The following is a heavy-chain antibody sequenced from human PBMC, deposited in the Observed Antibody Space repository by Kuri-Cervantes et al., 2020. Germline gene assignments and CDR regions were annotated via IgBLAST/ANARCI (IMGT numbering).Heavy chain of an antibody. CDR2: ISAYNGNT. V-gene: IGHV1-18*01. Sequence: ASVKVSCKASGCTFTSYGISWVRQAPGQGLEWMGWISAYNGNTNYAQKLQGRVTMTTDTSTSTAYMELRSLRSDDTAVYYCARGKKLSVVAGETYYFDYWGQGTLVTVSS. CDR1: GCTFTSYG. D-gene: IGHD6-19*01. J-gene: IGHJ4*02. CDR3: ARGKKLSVVAGETYYFDY.